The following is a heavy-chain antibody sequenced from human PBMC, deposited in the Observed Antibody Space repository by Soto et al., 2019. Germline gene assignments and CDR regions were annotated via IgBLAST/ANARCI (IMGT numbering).Heavy chain of an antibody. J-gene: IGHJ4*02. D-gene: IGHD3-10*01. V-gene: IGHV1-2*02. CDR1: GATFSGNF. CDR2: INPDNGDT. Sequence: ASVKVSCKPSGATFSGNFFHWVRQAPGQGLEWMGWINPDNGDTNYAQKFQDRVTMTRDTSISTAYMDLSRLRSDDTAVYFCTRDQSGANFQYWGQGTLVTVSS. CDR3: TRDQSGANFQY.